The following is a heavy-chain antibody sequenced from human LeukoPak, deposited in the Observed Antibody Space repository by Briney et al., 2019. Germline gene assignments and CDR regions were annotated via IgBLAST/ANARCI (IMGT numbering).Heavy chain of an antibody. V-gene: IGHV1-69*05. D-gene: IGHD3-16*02. CDR2: IIPIFGTA. Sequence: SVKVSCKASGGTFSSYAISWVRQAPGQGLEWMGGIIPIFGTANYAQKFQGRVTITTDESTSTAYMELSSLRSEDTAVYYCAREGVWGSYRFDYWGQGTLSPSPQ. J-gene: IGHJ4*02. CDR1: GGTFSSYA. CDR3: AREGVWGSYRFDY.